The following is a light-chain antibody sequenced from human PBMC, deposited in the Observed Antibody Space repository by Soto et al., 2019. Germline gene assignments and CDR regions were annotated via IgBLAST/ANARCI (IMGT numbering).Light chain of an antibody. Sequence: EIVLTQSPGTLSLSPGERATLSCRASQSVSSNLAWYQQKPGQAPRRLIYGASSRATGIPDRISGSGSGTDFTLTISRLEPEDFAVYYCQEYGSSSYTFGQGTKLEIK. V-gene: IGKV3-20*01. CDR2: GAS. CDR3: QEYGSSSYT. CDR1: QSVSSN. J-gene: IGKJ2*01.